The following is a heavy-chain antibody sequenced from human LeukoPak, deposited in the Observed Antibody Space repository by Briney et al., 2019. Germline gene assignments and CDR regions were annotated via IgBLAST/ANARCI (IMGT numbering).Heavy chain of an antibody. D-gene: IGHD3-10*01. J-gene: IGHJ6*03. Sequence: SQTLSLTCAISGDSVSSNNAAWNWIRQSPSRGLEWLGRTYYRSKWYYDYAVSVKSRITINADTSKNQVSLQLNSVTPEDTAVYYCAREGVRGVLYYYYYYMDVWGKGATVTVSS. CDR1: GDSVSSNNAA. CDR2: TYYRSKWYY. CDR3: AREGVRGVLYYYYYYMDV. V-gene: IGHV6-1*01.